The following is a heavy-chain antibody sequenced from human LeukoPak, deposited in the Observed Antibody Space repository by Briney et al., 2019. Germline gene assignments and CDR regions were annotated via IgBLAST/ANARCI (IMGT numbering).Heavy chain of an antibody. D-gene: IGHD4-17*01. V-gene: IGHV1-69*05. CDR3: AKGHTVTGPGDY. Sequence: GASVKVSCKASGGTFSSYAISWVRQAPGQGLEWMGGIIPIFGAANYAQKFQGRVTITTDESTSTAYMELSSLRSEDTAVYYCAKGHTVTGPGDYWGQGTLVTVSS. CDR1: GGTFSSYA. J-gene: IGHJ4*02. CDR2: IIPIFGAA.